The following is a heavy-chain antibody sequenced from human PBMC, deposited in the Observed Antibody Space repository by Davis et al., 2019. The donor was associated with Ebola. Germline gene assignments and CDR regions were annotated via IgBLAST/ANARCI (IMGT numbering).Heavy chain of an antibody. CDR1: GGSISSGGYY. J-gene: IGHJ3*02. CDR2: IYTSGST. D-gene: IGHD6-13*01. Sequence: PSETLSLTCTVSGGSISSGGYYWSWIRQHPGKGLEWIGRIYTSGSTNYNPSLKSRVTMSVDTSKNQFSLKLSSVTAADTAVYYCARASAAAGAGAFDIWGQGTMVTVSS. CDR3: ARASAAAGAGAFDI. V-gene: IGHV4-61*02.